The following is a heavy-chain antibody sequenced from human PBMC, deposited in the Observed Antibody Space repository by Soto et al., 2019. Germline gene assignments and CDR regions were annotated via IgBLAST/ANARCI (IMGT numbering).Heavy chain of an antibody. CDR2: ISGSGGST. CDR3: ARSLRRGPPFDY. J-gene: IGHJ4*02. D-gene: IGHD3-10*01. V-gene: IGHV3-23*01. Sequence: GGSLRLSCAASGLTFSSYAMSWVRQAPGKGLEWVSAISGSGGSTYYADSVKGRFTISRDNSKNTLYLQMNSLRAEDTAVYYCARSLRRGPPFDYWGQGTLVTVSS. CDR1: GLTFSSYA.